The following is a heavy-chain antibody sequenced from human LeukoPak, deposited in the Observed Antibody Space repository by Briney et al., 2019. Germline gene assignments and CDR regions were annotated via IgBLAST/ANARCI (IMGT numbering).Heavy chain of an antibody. CDR1: GFTFSSYG. CDR2: IRYEGSNK. CDR3: AKDSPGIVVVPAETYFDY. Sequence: GGSLRISCAASGFTFSSYGMHWVRQAPGKGLEWVAFIRYEGSNKYYADSVKGRFTICRDNSKNTLYLQMNSLRAEDTAVYYCAKDSPGIVVVPAETYFDYWGQGTLVTVSS. D-gene: IGHD2-2*01. J-gene: IGHJ4*02. V-gene: IGHV3-30*02.